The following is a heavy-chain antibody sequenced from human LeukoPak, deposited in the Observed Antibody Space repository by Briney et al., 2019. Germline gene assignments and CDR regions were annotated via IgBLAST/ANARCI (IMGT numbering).Heavy chain of an antibody. V-gene: IGHV3-23*01. CDR1: GFTFSSYA. CDR3: AKGGNWNGLNYFDY. D-gene: IGHD1-1*01. Sequence: GGSLRLSCAASGFTFSSYAMSWVRQAPGKGLEWVSAISGSGGSTYYADSVKGRYTISRDNSKNTLYLQMNSLRAEDTAVYYCAKGGNWNGLNYFDYWGQGTLVTVSS. J-gene: IGHJ4*02. CDR2: ISGSGGST.